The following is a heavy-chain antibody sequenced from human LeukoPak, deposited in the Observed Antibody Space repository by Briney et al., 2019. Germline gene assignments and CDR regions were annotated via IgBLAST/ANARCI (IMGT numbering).Heavy chain of an antibody. Sequence: SETLSLTCTVSGGSISSYYWSWIRQPPGKGLEWIGEINHSGSTNYNPSLKSRATISVDTSKNQFSLELSSVTAADTAVYYCARRESGSFPNWFDPWGQGTLVTVSS. CDR3: ARRESGSFPNWFDP. CDR1: GGSISSYY. V-gene: IGHV4-34*01. CDR2: INHSGST. J-gene: IGHJ5*02. D-gene: IGHD1-26*01.